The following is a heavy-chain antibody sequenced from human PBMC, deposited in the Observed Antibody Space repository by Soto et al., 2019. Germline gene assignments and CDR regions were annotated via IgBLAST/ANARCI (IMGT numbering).Heavy chain of an antibody. CDR3: ARAYSSGWWEYFQH. V-gene: IGHV3-53*01. Sequence: GGSLRLSCAASGFTVSSNYMSWVRQAPGKGLEWVSVIYSGGSTYYADSVKGRFTISRDNSKNTLYLQMNGLRAEDTAVYYCARAYSSGWWEYFQHWGQGTLVTVSS. CDR2: IYSGGST. CDR1: GFTVSSNY. J-gene: IGHJ1*01. D-gene: IGHD6-19*01.